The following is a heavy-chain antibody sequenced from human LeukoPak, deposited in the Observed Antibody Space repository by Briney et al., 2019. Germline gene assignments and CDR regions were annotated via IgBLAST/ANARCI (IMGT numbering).Heavy chain of an antibody. J-gene: IGHJ3*02. CDR1: GFTVSSNY. V-gene: IGHV3-66*01. Sequence: GGSLRLSCAASGFTVSSNYMSWVRQAPGKGLEWVSVIYSGGSTYYADSVKGRFTISRDNSKNTLYLQMNSLRAEDTAVYYCAKEQRAAYYDSSGYYGLDAFDIWGQGTMVTVSS. D-gene: IGHD3-22*01. CDR3: AKEQRAAYYDSSGYYGLDAFDI. CDR2: IYSGGST.